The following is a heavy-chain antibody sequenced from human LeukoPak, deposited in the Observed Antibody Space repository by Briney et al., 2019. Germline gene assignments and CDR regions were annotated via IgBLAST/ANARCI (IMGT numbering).Heavy chain of an antibody. V-gene: IGHV1-2*02. CDR2: INPNSGDT. D-gene: IGHD3-10*01. CDR1: GYTFTGYY. J-gene: IGHJ4*02. CDR3: AREGPSNYFDY. Sequence: ASVKVSCKASGYTFTGYYMHWVRQAPGQGLEWMGWINPNSGDTNYAQKLQGRVTMTTDTSTSTAYMELRSLRSDDTAVYYCAREGPSNYFDYWGQGTLVTVSS.